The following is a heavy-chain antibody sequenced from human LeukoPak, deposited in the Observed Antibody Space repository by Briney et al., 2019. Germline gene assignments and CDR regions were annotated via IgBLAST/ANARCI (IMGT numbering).Heavy chain of an antibody. CDR2: IYYSGST. J-gene: IGHJ4*02. CDR3: ARAMVRGVRLFVD. V-gene: IGHV4-31*03. Sequence: PSQTLSLTCTVSGGSISSGCYYWSWLRQHPGKGLEWIGYIYYSGSTYYNPYLKSRVTISVDTSKNQFALKLSSVTAADTAVYYCARAMVRGVRLFVDWGQGGLVTVSS. CDR1: GGSISSGCYY. D-gene: IGHD3-10*01.